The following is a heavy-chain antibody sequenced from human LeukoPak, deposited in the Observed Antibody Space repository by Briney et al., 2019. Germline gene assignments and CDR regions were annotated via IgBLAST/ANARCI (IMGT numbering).Heavy chain of an antibody. V-gene: IGHV4-59*01. J-gene: IGHJ5*02. CDR2: IYYSGST. CDR3: ARDANNNWFDP. CDR1: GGSISSYY. Sequence: SETLSLTCTVSGGSISSYYWSWIRQPPGKGLEWIGYIYYSGSTNYNPSLKSRVTISVDTSKNQFSLKVSSVTAADTAVYYCARDANNNWFDPWGQGTLVTVSS.